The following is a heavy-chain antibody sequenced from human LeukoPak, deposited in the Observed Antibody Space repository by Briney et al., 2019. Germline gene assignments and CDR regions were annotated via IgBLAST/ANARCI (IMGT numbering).Heavy chain of an antibody. CDR3: ATNSSWFDY. Sequence: SETLSLTCTVSGGSISSSYWSWIRLPPGKGLEWIGYISDSGSTNYNPSLKSRVTISVDTSKNQLFLKLRSVTTADTAVYYCATNSSWFDYWGQGTLVTVSS. V-gene: IGHV4-59*01. D-gene: IGHD6-13*01. CDR2: ISDSGST. J-gene: IGHJ4*02. CDR1: GGSISSSY.